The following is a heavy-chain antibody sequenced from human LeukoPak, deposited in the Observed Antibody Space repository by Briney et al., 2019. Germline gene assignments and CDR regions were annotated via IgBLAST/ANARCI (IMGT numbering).Heavy chain of an antibody. D-gene: IGHD2-15*01. Sequence: GGSLRLSCAASGFTFSSYGMHWVRQAPGKGLEWVAFIRYDGSNKYYADSVKGRFTISRDNSKNTLYLQMNSLRAEDTAVYYCARDKVEGPTLFDYWGQGTLVTVSS. CDR3: ARDKVEGPTLFDY. V-gene: IGHV3-30*02. CDR2: IRYDGSNK. CDR1: GFTFSSYG. J-gene: IGHJ4*02.